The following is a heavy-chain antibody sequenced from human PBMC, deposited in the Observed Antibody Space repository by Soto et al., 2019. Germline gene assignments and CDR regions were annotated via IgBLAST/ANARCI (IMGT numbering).Heavy chain of an antibody. J-gene: IGHJ3*02. CDR1: GYTFTIYG. CDR3: ARDGYCSGGSCYGASNAFDI. V-gene: IGHV1-18*01. D-gene: IGHD2-15*01. Sequence: ASVKVSCKASGYTFTIYGISWVRQAPGQGLEWMGWISAYNGNTNYAQKLQGRVTMTTDTSTSTAYMELRSLRSDDTAVYYCARDGYCSGGSCYGASNAFDIWGQGTMVTVSS. CDR2: ISAYNGNT.